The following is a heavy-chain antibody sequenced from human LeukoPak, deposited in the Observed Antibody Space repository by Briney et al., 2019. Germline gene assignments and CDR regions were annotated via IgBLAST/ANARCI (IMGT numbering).Heavy chain of an antibody. D-gene: IGHD2-15*01. V-gene: IGHV5-51*01. CDR3: ARRRLGGTHRGYCSGGSCPTGPSYYMDV. J-gene: IGHJ6*03. CDR1: GYSFTSYW. CDR2: IYPGDSDT. Sequence: GESLKISSEGSGYSFTSYWIGWVRQMPGKGLEWMGIIYPGDSDTRYSPSFQGQVTISADKSITTAFLLWSSLKASDTAMYYCARRRLGGTHRGYCSGGSCPTGPSYYMDVWGKGTTVTVSS.